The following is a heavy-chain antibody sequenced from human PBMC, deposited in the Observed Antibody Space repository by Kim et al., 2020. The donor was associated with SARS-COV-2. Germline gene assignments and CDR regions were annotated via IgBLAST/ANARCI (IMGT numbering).Heavy chain of an antibody. V-gene: IGHV3-33*05. CDR3: ARDTEDCSSTSCYVDY. D-gene: IGHD2-2*01. CDR1: GFTFSSYG. Sequence: GGSLRLSCAASGFTFSSYGMHWVRQAPGKGLEWVAFISYDGSNKYYADSVKGRFTISRDNSKNTLYLQMNGLRAEDTAVYYCARDTEDCSSTSCYVDYWGQGTLVTVSS. CDR2: ISYDGSNK. J-gene: IGHJ4*02.